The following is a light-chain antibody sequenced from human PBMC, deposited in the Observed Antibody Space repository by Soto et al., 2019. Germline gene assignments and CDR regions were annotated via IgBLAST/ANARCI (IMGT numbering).Light chain of an antibody. J-gene: IGLJ2*01. Sequence: QSVLTQPPSVSGAPGQRVTISCTGSRSNIGAGYDVHWYQHLPGTAPKLLIFVNSNRPSGVPDRFSGSQSGTSASLAITGLQAEDEADYYCQSYDSSLSGVIFGGGTKLTVL. CDR3: QSYDSSLSGVI. CDR2: VNS. CDR1: RSNIGAGYD. V-gene: IGLV1-40*01.